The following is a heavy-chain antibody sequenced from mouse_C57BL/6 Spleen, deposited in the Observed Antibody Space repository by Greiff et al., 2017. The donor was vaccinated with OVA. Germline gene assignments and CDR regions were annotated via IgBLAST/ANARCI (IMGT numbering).Heavy chain of an antibody. D-gene: IGHD1-1*01. CDR1: GYTFTSYW. J-gene: IGHJ4*01. Sequence: QVQLQQPGAELVKPGASVKMSCKASGYTFTSYWITWVKQRPGQGLEWIGDIYPGSGSTNYNEKFKSKATLTVDTSSSTAYMQLSSLTSEDSAVYYGARDYGSSSYYAMDYWGQGTSVTVSS. CDR2: IYPGSGST. CDR3: ARDYGSSSYYAMDY. V-gene: IGHV1-55*01.